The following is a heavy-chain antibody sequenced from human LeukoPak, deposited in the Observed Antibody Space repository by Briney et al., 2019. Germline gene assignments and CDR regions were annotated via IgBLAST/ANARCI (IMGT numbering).Heavy chain of an antibody. CDR3: AISDYGGKLPPLDY. CDR1: GHTFTPYF. Sequence: ASVKVSCKAYGHTFTPYFIHWVRQAPGQGLEWMGWINPNSGGTNYAQKFQGRVTMTRDSSISTAYMELSRLRSDDTAVYYCAISDYGGKLPPLDYWGQGTLVTVSS. J-gene: IGHJ4*02. CDR2: INPNSGGT. D-gene: IGHD4-23*01. V-gene: IGHV1-2*02.